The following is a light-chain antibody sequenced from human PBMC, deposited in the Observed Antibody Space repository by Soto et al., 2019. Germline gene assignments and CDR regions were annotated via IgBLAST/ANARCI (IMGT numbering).Light chain of an antibody. Sequence: QPVLTQSPSASASLGGSVKLTCTLSSGHRGYDIAWHQQQPEKGPRFLVKVSSAGSHTKGDGISDRFSGSSSGAERYLTISSLQSEDEADYYCQTWGTGTVVFGGGTKLTVL. J-gene: IGLJ2*01. V-gene: IGLV4-69*01. CDR2: VSSAGSH. CDR1: SGHRGYD. CDR3: QTWGTGTVV.